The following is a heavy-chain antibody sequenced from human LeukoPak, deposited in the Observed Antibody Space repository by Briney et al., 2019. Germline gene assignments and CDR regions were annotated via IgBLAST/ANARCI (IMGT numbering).Heavy chain of an antibody. CDR1: GFTFSDYY. V-gene: IGHV3-11*01. Sequence: GGSLRLSCAASGFTFSDYYMSWIRQAPGKGLEWVSYISSSGSTIYYADSVEGRFTISRDNAKNSLYLQMNSLRAEDTAVYYCARDVDCSSTSCYGVGDAFDIWGQGTMVTVSS. CDR2: ISSSGSTI. CDR3: ARDVDCSSTSCYGVGDAFDI. D-gene: IGHD2-2*01. J-gene: IGHJ3*02.